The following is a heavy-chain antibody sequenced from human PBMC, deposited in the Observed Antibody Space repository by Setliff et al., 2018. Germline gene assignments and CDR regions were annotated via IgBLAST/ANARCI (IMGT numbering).Heavy chain of an antibody. J-gene: IGHJ4*02. V-gene: IGHV4-59*11. CDR3: ARVFYYGSGSYLYYFDS. CDR2: ICYSGST. CDR1: GGSISSHY. D-gene: IGHD3-10*01. Sequence: SETMSLTCTVSGGSISSHYWNWIRQPPGKGLEWIGYICYSGSTNYNPTLKSRDTISVDTSKNQFSLKLSSVTAADTAVYYCARVFYYGSGSYLYYFDSWGQGTLVTVSS.